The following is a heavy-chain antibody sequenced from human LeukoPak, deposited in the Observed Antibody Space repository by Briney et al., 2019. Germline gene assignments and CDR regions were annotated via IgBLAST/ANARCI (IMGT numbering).Heavy chain of an antibody. CDR3: ARGVTGRLDY. CDR1: GLPFSNYA. D-gene: IGHD3-9*01. CDR2: ISGSGGST. J-gene: IGHJ4*02. Sequence: GGSLRLSCAASGLPFSNYAMSWARQAPGKGLEWVSAISGSGGSTYYADSVKGRFTISRDNAKNTLYLQMNSLRAEDTAIYSCARGVTGRLDYWGQGTLVTVSS. V-gene: IGHV3-23*01.